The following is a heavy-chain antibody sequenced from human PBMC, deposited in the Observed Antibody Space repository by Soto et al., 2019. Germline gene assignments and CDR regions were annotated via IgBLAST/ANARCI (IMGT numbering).Heavy chain of an antibody. CDR1: GFTFTSSA. V-gene: IGHV1-58*01. CDR3: AAAGCSGGSCYRPPAS. Sequence: SVKVSCKASGFTFTSSAVQWVRQARGQRLEWIGWIVVGSGNTNYAQKFQERVTITRDMSTSTAYMELSSLRSEDTAVYYCAAAGCSGGSCYRPPASWGQGTLVTVSS. D-gene: IGHD2-15*01. CDR2: IVVGSGNT. J-gene: IGHJ5*02.